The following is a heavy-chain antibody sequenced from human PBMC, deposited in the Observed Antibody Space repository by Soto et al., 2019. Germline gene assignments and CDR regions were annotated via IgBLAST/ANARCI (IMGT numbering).Heavy chain of an antibody. J-gene: IGHJ4*02. CDR3: TRMDSGYAIFDD. Sequence: LRLSCSTSGFVFADYGLSWFRQAPGKGLEWVGFIRSVPYGGTTEYAASVKGRFTISVDVSKSIGYLQMNSLQTEDTAVYFCTRMDSGYAIFDDWGQGTLVTVSS. V-gene: IGHV3-49*03. CDR2: IRSVPYGGTT. CDR1: GFVFADYG. D-gene: IGHD5-12*01.